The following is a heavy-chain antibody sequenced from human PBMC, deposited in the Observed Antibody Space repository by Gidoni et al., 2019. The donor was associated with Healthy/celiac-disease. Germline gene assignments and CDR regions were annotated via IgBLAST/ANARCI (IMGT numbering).Heavy chain of an antibody. J-gene: IGHJ5*02. CDR2: INPNSGGT. V-gene: IGHV1-2*02. D-gene: IGHD2-15*01. CDR3: ARDAAGAAATFGPYGLFSGP. CDR1: VYPSTAYY. Sequence: QVLLAQSGAEVQKPGHSVRVPCKASVYPSTAYYMHWVRQAPGQGLEWMGWINPNSGGTNYAQKFQGRVTMTRDTSISIAYMELSRLRSDDTAVYYCARDAAGAAATFGPYGLFSGPWGQGTLVTVSS.